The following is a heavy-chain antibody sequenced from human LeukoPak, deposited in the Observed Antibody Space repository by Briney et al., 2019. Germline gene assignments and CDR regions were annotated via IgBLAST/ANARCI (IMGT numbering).Heavy chain of an antibody. V-gene: IGHV3-38-3*01. CDR2: ISGGST. Sequence: GGSLRLSCAASGFTVSSNEMSWVRQAPGKGLEWVSSISGGSTYYADSRKGRFTISRDNSKNTLHLQMNSLRAEDTAVYYCARDLGQYYDTSDNWFDPWGQGTLVTVSS. J-gene: IGHJ5*02. CDR1: GFTVSSNE. CDR3: ARDLGQYYDTSDNWFDP. D-gene: IGHD3-22*01.